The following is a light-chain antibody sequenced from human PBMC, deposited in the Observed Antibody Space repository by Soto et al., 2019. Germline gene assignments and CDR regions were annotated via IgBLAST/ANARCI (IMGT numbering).Light chain of an antibody. CDR2: SNN. CDR3: AAWDDSLTGPL. V-gene: IGLV1-44*01. J-gene: IGLJ3*02. Sequence: QSVLTQPPSASGTPGQRVTISCSGSSSNIGSNTVNWYQQLPGMAPTLLIYSNNQRPSGVPDRFSGSKSGTSASLAVNGLQSEDEADYYCAAWDDSLTGPLFGGGTQLTVL. CDR1: SSNIGSNT.